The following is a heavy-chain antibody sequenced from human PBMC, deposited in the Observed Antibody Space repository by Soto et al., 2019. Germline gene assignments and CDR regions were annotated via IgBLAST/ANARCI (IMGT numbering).Heavy chain of an antibody. CDR2: VSANGQGI. D-gene: IGHD3-10*01. CDR3: AKDRHYPRDYFHY. CDR1: GFTFSSSA. Sequence: EVQLLESGGGLVQPGGPRRLSCAASGFTFSSSALSWVRQAPGRGLEWVPAVSANGQGIYYADSVRGRFTISRDNSKNTVFLHMDSLSAEDTAVYYCAKDRHYPRDYFHYWGQGTLVTVSS. V-gene: IGHV3-23*01. J-gene: IGHJ4*02.